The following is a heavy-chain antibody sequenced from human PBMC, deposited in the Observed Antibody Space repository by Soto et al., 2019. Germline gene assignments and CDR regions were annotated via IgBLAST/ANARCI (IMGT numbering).Heavy chain of an antibody. D-gene: IGHD3-10*01. CDR3: ARDRGVYYYGMDV. CDR1: GFTFSSYA. Sequence: QVQLVESGGGVVQPGRSLRLSCAASGFTFSSYAMHWVRQAPGKGLEWVAVISYDGSNKYYADSVKGRFIISRDNSKNTLYLQMNSLRAEDTAVYYCARDRGVYYYGMDVWGQGTTVTVSS. J-gene: IGHJ6*02. CDR2: ISYDGSNK. V-gene: IGHV3-30-3*01.